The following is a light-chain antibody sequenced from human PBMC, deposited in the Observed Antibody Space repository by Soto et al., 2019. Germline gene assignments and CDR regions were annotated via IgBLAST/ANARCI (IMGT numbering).Light chain of an antibody. J-gene: IGKJ4*01. Sequence: EIVMTQSPATLSVSPGEKATLSCRASQSLNNNLAWYQQKPGQGPRLLIYFASTRATGIPARFSGSASGTEFSITISSLQSEDFAIYYCQPYSAWPLTFGGGTKVETK. CDR3: QPYSAWPLT. V-gene: IGKV3-15*01. CDR1: QSLNNN. CDR2: FAS.